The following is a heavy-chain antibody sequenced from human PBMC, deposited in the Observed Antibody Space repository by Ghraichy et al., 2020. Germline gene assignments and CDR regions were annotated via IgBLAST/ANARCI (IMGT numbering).Heavy chain of an antibody. J-gene: IGHJ4*02. CDR1: GFTFSNFP. CDR3: ARGLQFHYFDY. V-gene: IGHV3-30*04. CDR2: ISYDGRND. D-gene: IGHD5-24*01. Sequence: GGSLTLSCAASGFTFSNFPMHWVRQAPGKGLEWVAVISYDGRNDYYGDSVKGRITISRDNSKNTVYLQMNSLRAEDTAVYYCARGLQFHYFDYWGQGTLVTVSS.